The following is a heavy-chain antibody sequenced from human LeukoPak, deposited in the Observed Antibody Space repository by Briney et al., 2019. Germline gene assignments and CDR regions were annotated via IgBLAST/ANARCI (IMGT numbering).Heavy chain of an antibody. CDR2: IYYSGST. V-gene: IGHV4-39*07. Sequence: SETLSLTCTVSGGSISSSSYYWGWLRQPPGKGLEWIGSIYYSGSTYYNPSLKSRVTVSVDTSKNQFSLKLSSVTAADTAVYYCARDNHDSSGYYGLWGQGTLVTVSS. D-gene: IGHD3-22*01. J-gene: IGHJ4*02. CDR1: GGSISSSSYY. CDR3: ARDNHDSSGYYGL.